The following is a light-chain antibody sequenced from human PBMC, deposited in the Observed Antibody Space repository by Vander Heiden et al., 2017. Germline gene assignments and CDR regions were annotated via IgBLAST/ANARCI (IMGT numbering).Light chain of an antibody. V-gene: IGKV1-8*01. CDR2: AAS. Sequence: AIRITQSPSSLPPSTADRVTLTCRPTRGISSYLAWYQQKPGKAPKLLIYAASTWQSGVPSRFSGSGSGTDFTLTISCLQAEDFAAYYCKQYYSYPRTFGRGTKVEIK. CDR3: KQYYSYPRT. CDR1: RGISSY. J-gene: IGKJ4*02.